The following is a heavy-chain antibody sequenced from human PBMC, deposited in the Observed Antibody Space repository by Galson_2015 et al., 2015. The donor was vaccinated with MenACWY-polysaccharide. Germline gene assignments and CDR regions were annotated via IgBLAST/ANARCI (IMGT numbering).Heavy chain of an antibody. CDR1: GFTFSSYA. D-gene: IGHD2-15*01. J-gene: IGHJ6*02. CDR2: ITDGAYST. CDR3: AKNNTRSYTFDYYGMDA. Sequence: SLRLCCAASGFTFSSYAMTWVRQAPGKGLEWVSSITDGAYSTYYADSVKGRFTISRENSKNTLYLQMNSLRAEDTAVYYCAKNNTRSYTFDYYGMDAWGQGTTVTVSS. V-gene: IGHV3-23*01.